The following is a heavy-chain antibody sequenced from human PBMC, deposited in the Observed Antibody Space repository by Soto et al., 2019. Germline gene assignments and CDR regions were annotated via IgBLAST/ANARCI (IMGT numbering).Heavy chain of an antibody. CDR3: ARLSPYDSRSYSFRYNWFHP. D-gene: IGHD3-10*01. J-gene: IGHJ5*02. CDR2: MYSGGDT. Sequence: EVQLVDSGGGLIQPGGSLRLSCAASGFSVRSSHMSWVRQAPGKGLEWVSIMYSGGDTYYAVSVKGRFTISRDNSKNTVFLQMNTLRHDDTAMYFCARLSPYDSRSYSFRYNWFHPWGQGTLVTVSS. V-gene: IGHV3-53*01. CDR1: GFSVRSSH.